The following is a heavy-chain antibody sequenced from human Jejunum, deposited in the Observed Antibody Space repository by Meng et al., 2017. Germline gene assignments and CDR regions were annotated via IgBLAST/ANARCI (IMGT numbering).Heavy chain of an antibody. CDR1: GFIFSERW. V-gene: IGHV3-74*01. CDR3: AQSDYFHY. J-gene: IGHJ4*02. CDR2: IRYDGSSA. Sequence: DVQLVESGGGLVQPGGSLRLSCAASGFIFSERWTHWVRQAPGKGLVWVSRIRYDGSSANYADSVKGRFTISRDNAKNTLYLQMDSLRAEDTAVYYCAQSDYFHYWGQGALVTVSS.